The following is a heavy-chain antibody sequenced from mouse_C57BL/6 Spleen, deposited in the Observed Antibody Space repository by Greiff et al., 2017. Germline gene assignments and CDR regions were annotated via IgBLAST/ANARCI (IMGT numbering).Heavy chain of an antibody. CDR3: ARRGIYYDYDAYFDY. V-gene: IGHV1-53*01. CDR2: INPSNGGT. J-gene: IGHJ2*01. CDR1: GFTFTSYW. Sequence: VQLQQPGTELVKPGASVKLSCKASGFTFTSYWMHWVKQRPGQGLEWIGNINPSNGGTNYNEKFKSKATLTVAKSSSTSYMQLSSLTSEDSAVYYGARRGIYYDYDAYFDYWGQGTTLTVSS. D-gene: IGHD2-4*01.